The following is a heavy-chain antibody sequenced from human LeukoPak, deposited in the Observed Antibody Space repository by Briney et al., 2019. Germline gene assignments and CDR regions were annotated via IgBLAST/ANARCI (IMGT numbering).Heavy chain of an antibody. CDR2: IYTSEST. Sequence: SETLSLTCTVSGDSISSGDYYWSWIRQPAGKGLEWIGRIYTSESTNYNPSLKSRVTISVDTSRNQFSLKLSSVTAADTAVYYCARGLWFGDENPPYFDYWGQGILVTVSS. CDR3: ARGLWFGDENPPYFDY. J-gene: IGHJ4*02. D-gene: IGHD3-10*01. CDR1: GDSISSGDYY. V-gene: IGHV4-61*02.